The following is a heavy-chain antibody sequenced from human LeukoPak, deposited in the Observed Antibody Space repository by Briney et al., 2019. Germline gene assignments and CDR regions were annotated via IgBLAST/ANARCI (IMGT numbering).Heavy chain of an antibody. V-gene: IGHV3-23*01. J-gene: IGHJ4*02. CDR3: AKDRIAVAGTGIL. Sequence: GGSLRLSCAASGFTFNRYAMSWVRQAPGKGLEWVSAISGSGGGTYYADSVKGRFTISRDNSKNTLYLQMNSLRAEDTAVYYCAKDRIAVAGTGILWGQGTLVTVSS. CDR2: ISGSGGGT. CDR1: GFTFNRYA. D-gene: IGHD6-19*01.